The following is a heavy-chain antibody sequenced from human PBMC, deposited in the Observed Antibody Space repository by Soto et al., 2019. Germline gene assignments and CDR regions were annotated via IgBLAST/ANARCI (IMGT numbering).Heavy chain of an antibody. V-gene: IGHV4-39*01. D-gene: IGHD5-18*01. J-gene: IGHJ4*02. Sequence: QLQLQESGPGLVKPSETLSLTCTVSGGSISSSSYYWGWIRQPPGKGLEWIGSIYYSGSTYYNPSLKSRVTISVDPSKNQVSLNLSSVTAAATAVYYWARHWKDMVRKGGFYWGQGTLVTVSS. CDR1: GGSISSSSYY. CDR2: IYYSGST. CDR3: ARHWKDMVRKGGFY.